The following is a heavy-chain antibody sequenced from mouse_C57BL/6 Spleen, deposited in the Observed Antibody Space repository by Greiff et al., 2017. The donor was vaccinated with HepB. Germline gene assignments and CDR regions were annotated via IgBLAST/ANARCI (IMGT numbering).Heavy chain of an antibody. J-gene: IGHJ2*01. D-gene: IGHD1-1*01. V-gene: IGHV1-55*01. CDR1: GYTFTSYW. CDR3: ARKGFTTVVAPFTY. CDR2: IYPGSGST. Sequence: QVQLQQPGAELVKPGASVKMSCKASGYTFTSYWITWVKQRPGQGLEWIGDIYPGSGSTNYNEKFKSKATLTVDTSSSTAYMQLSSLTSEDSAVYYCARKGFTTVVAPFTYWGQGTTLTVSS.